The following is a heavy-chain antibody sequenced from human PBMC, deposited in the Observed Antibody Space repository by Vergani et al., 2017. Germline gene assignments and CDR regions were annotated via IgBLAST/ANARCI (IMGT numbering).Heavy chain of an antibody. J-gene: IGHJ5*02. D-gene: IGHD2-15*01. Sequence: VQLVESGGDLVQPGGSLKLSCAASGFSFSSYGMHWVRQAPGKGLEWVALISYDGSDKSYADSVEGRFTISRDNSKNTLYLQMNSLRPEDTAVYYCAKDRAGGSRSSRWFDPWGQGTLVTVSS. V-gene: IGHV3-30*18. CDR3: AKDRAGGSRSSRWFDP. CDR2: ISYDGSDK. CDR1: GFSFSSYG.